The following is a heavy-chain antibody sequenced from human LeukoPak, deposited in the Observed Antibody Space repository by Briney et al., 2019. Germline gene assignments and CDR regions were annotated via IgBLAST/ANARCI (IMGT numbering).Heavy chain of an antibody. Sequence: ASVKVSCKASGYTFTSYGISWVRQAPGQGLEWMGWISAYNGNTNYAQKLQGRVTMTTDTSTSTAYMELRSLRSEDTAVYYCASHSSGHYYYYYMDVWGKGTTVTVSS. D-gene: IGHD6-19*01. J-gene: IGHJ6*03. CDR3: ASHSSGHYYYYYMDV. CDR2: ISAYNGNT. V-gene: IGHV1-18*01. CDR1: GYTFTSYG.